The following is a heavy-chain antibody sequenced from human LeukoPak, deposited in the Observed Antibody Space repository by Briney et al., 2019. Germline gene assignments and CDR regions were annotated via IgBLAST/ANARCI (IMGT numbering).Heavy chain of an antibody. CDR2: ISAYNGNT. CDR1: GYTFTGYG. V-gene: IGHV1-18*01. D-gene: IGHD6-13*01. CDR3: ARSQQLYYYYYYYMDV. Sequence: GASVKVSCKASGYTFTGYGISWVRQAPGQGLEWMGWISAYNGNTNYAQKLQGRVTMTTDTSTSTAYMELRSLRSDDTAVYYCARSQQLYYYYYYYMDVWGKGTTVTVSS. J-gene: IGHJ6*03.